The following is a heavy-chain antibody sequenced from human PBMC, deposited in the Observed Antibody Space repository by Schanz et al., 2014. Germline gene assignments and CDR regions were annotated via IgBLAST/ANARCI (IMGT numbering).Heavy chain of an antibody. D-gene: IGHD2-2*01. CDR3: ARGTMPGTFDI. J-gene: IGHJ3*02. CDR2: ISPYNGNT. Sequence: QVQLVQSGAEVKKPGASVKVSCKASGYTFTSYGISWVRQAPGQGLEWMGWISPYNGNTNYAQKLQGRVTFTADKSTSTAYMELSSLRYEDTALYYCARGTMPGTFDIWGQGTMVAVSS. CDR1: GYTFTSYG. V-gene: IGHV1-18*01.